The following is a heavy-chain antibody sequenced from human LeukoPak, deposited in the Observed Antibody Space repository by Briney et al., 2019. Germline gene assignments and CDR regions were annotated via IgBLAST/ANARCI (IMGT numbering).Heavy chain of an antibody. Sequence: GGSLRLSCAASGFTFSDYYMSWIRQAPGKGLEWVSYISSSGSTIFYADSVKDRFTISRDNAKNSLYLEMNSLRAEDTAVYYCARDRGLGSYYEYWGQGTLVAVSS. CDR3: ARDRGLGSYYEY. D-gene: IGHD3-10*01. J-gene: IGHJ4*02. CDR1: GFTFSDYY. CDR2: ISSSGSTI. V-gene: IGHV3-11*01.